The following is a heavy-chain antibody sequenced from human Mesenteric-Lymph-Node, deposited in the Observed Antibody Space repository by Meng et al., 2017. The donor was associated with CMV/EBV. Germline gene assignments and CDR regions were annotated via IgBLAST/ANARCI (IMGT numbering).Heavy chain of an antibody. CDR1: GFTFRSYA. V-gene: IGHV3-23*01. Sequence: GGSLRLSCTASGFTFRSYAMSWVRQAAGKGLEWVSTISGSGGGTYFTDSVKGRFTISRDNSKNTLYLQMNSLRVEDTAVYYCAKSNKLAFCSSSSCYPDYWGQGTVVTVSS. D-gene: IGHD2-2*01. CDR3: AKSNKLAFCSSSSCYPDY. CDR2: ISGSGGGT. J-gene: IGHJ4*02.